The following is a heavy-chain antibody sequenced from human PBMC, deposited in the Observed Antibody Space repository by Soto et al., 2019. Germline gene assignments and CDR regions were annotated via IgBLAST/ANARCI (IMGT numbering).Heavy chain of an antibody. V-gene: IGHV4-30-4*01. CDR3: ARAGYIYGAEAFDI. Sequence: SETLSLTCTVSGGSISSGDYYWSWIRQPPGKGLEWIGYIDYSGSTYYNPSLKSRVTISVDTSKNQFSLRLSSVTAADTAVYYCARAGYIYGAEAFDIWGQGTMVTVSS. CDR2: IDYSGST. J-gene: IGHJ3*02. D-gene: IGHD5-18*01. CDR1: GGSISSGDYY.